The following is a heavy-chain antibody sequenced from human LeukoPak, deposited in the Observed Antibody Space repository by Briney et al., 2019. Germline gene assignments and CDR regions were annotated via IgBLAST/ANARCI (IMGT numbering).Heavy chain of an antibody. D-gene: IGHD1-20*01. J-gene: IGHJ4*02. CDR1: GYTFTSYD. CDR2: MNPNSGNT. Sequence: GASVKVSCKAPGYTFTSYDINWVRQATGQGLEWMGWMNPNSGNTGYAQKFQDRVTMTRNTSISTAYMELSSLRSEDTAVYYCARKDITGTAHDYWGQGTLVTVSS. CDR3: ARKDITGTAHDY. V-gene: IGHV1-8*01.